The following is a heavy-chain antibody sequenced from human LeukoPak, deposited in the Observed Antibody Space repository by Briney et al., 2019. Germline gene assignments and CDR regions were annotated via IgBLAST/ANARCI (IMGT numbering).Heavy chain of an antibody. V-gene: IGHV1-2*02. CDR3: ARTVYNWNPYFDY. D-gene: IGHD1-1*01. CDR2: INPNSGGT. CDR1: GYTFTGYY. J-gene: IGHJ4*02. Sequence: ASVKVSCKASGYTFTGYYMHWVRQAPGQGLEWMGWINPNSGGTNYAQKFQGRVTMTRDTSISTAYMELSRLRSDDTVVYYCARTVYNWNPYFDYWGQGTLVTVSS.